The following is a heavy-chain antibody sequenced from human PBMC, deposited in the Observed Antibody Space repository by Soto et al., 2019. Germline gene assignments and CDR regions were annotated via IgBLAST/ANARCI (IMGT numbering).Heavy chain of an antibody. CDR2: ISYDGSNK. CDR1: GFTFSSYA. CDR3: ARDGGRNGYNELPRGYFDY. D-gene: IGHD5-12*01. J-gene: IGHJ4*02. Sequence: QVQLVESGGGVVQPGRSLRLSCAASGFTFSSYAMHWVRQAPGKGLEWVAVISYDGSNKYYADSVKGRFTISRDNSKNTLYLQMNSRRAEDTAVYYCARDGGRNGYNELPRGYFDYWGQGTLVTVSS. V-gene: IGHV3-30-3*01.